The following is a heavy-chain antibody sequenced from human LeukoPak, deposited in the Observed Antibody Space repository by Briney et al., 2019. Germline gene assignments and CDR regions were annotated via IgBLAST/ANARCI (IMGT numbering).Heavy chain of an antibody. CDR3: ARSKVAGTSDY. V-gene: IGHV3-21*01. J-gene: IGHJ4*02. Sequence: PGGSLRLSCAASGFTFSSYNMNWVRQAPGKGLEWVSTISTSSSYIYYADSVKGRFTMSRDNGKNSLYLQMSSLRAEDTAVYYCARSKVAGTSDYWGQGTLVAVSS. CDR1: GFTFSSYN. CDR2: ISTSSSYI. D-gene: IGHD6-19*01.